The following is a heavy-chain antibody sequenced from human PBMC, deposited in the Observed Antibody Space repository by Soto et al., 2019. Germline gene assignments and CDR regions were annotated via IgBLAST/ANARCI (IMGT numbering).Heavy chain of an antibody. CDR3: VRDVGTTVTHDY. J-gene: IGHJ4*02. V-gene: IGHV1-69*08. D-gene: IGHD4-17*01. CDR2: IIPILGIA. Sequence: QVQLVQSGAEVQKPGSSVKVSCKASGGTFSSYTISWVRQAPGQGLEWMGRIIPILGIANYAQKFQGRVTITADKSSSTAYMELSSLRSEDTAVYYCVRDVGTTVTHDYGGQGTLVTCSS. CDR1: GGTFSSYT.